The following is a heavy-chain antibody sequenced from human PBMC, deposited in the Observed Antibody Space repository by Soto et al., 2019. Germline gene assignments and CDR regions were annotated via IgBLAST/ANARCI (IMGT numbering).Heavy chain of an antibody. J-gene: IGHJ6*02. Sequence: VKVSCKASGGTFSSYAISWVRQAPGQGLEWMGGIIPIFGTANYAQKFQGRVTITADKSTSTAYMELSSLRSEDTAVYYCASRWGPPQYYYYYGMDVWGQGTTVTVSS. CDR3: ASRWGPPQYYYYYGMDV. CDR1: GGTFSSYA. CDR2: IIPIFGTA. V-gene: IGHV1-69*06. D-gene: IGHD1-26*01.